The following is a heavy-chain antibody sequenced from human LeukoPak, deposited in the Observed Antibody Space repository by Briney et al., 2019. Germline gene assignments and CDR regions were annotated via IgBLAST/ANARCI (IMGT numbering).Heavy chain of an antibody. CDR2: MNPNTGRT. J-gene: IGHJ4*02. V-gene: IGHV1-8*01. CDR3: ARLAETPDYYSNGGYFYLGY. CDR1: RYTFTSYD. D-gene: IGHD3-22*01. Sequence: ASVKVSCKASRYTFTSYDINWVREAAGQGLEWMGWMNPNTGRTGYAQKFQGGVTMTRDTSITTAYMELTSLTYEDTAVYYCARLAETPDYYSNGGYFYLGYWGQGTPVTVSS.